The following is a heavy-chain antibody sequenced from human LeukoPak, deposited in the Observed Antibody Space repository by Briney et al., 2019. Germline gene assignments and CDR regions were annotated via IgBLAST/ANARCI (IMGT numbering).Heavy chain of an antibody. CDR3: ARELEITIFGVVTTHDAFDI. CDR2: IRSSGSTI. D-gene: IGHD3-3*01. Sequence: GGSLRLSCAASGFTFSDYYMSWIRQAQGKGLEWVSYIRSSGSTIYYADSVKGRFTISRDNAKNSLYLQMNSLRAEDTAVYYCARELEITIFGVVTTHDAFDIWGQGTMVTVSS. CDR1: GFTFSDYY. V-gene: IGHV3-11*04. J-gene: IGHJ3*02.